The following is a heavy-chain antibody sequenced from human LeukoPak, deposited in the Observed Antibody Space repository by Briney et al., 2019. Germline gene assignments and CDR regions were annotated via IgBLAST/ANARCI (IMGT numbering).Heavy chain of an antibody. V-gene: IGHV5-51*01. CDR1: GFTISTYW. CDR3: ISAVQGTTYFDH. Sequence: GESLKISCKSSGFTISTYWIGWVRQMPGKGLEWLGLIYLGDAHATTSPSSFPGQVTFSADKSISTAYLQWSSLKASDSGMYYCISAVQGTTYFDHWGQGIRVTVSS. J-gene: IGHJ4*02. CDR2: IYLGDAHA. D-gene: IGHD2/OR15-2a*01.